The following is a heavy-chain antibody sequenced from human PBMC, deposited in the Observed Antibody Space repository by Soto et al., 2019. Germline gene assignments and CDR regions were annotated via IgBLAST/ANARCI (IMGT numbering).Heavy chain of an antibody. CDR2: ISSSGSTI. D-gene: IGHD4-4*01. CDR3: ARDLSNSTPEHYYYYYYMDV. Sequence: GGSLRLSCAASGFTFSDYYMSWIRQAPWKGLEWVSYISSSGSTIYYADSVKGRFTISRDNAKNSLYLQMNSLRAEDTAVYYCARDLSNSTPEHYYYYYYMDVWGKGTTVTVSS. V-gene: IGHV3-11*01. CDR1: GFTFSDYY. J-gene: IGHJ6*03.